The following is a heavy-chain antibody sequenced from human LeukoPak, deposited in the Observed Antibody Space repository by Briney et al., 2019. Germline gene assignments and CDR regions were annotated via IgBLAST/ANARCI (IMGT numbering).Heavy chain of an antibody. CDR1: GGTFSSHA. CDR3: ASMLNGYSTRPIFDY. J-gene: IGHJ4*02. V-gene: IGHV1-69*13. Sequence: SVKVSCKASGGTFSSHAISWVRQAPGQGLEWMGGVIPIFGTANYAQKFQGRVTITADESTSTAYMELSSLRSEDTAVYYCASMLNGYSTRPIFDYWGQGTLVTVSS. D-gene: IGHD5-12*01. CDR2: VIPIFGTA.